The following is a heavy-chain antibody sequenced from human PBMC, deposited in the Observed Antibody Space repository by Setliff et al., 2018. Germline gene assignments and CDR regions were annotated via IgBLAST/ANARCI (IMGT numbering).Heavy chain of an antibody. CDR3: ARDGSSSFYGMDV. V-gene: IGHV3-21*01. CDR1: GFTFSSYS. Sequence: LRLSCAASGFTFSSYSMNWVRQAPGKGLEWVSSISSSSYIYYADSVKGRFTISRDNAKNSLYLQMNSLRAEDTAVYYCARDGSSSFYGMDVWGQGTTVTVSS. J-gene: IGHJ6*02. CDR2: ISSSSYI. D-gene: IGHD6-13*01.